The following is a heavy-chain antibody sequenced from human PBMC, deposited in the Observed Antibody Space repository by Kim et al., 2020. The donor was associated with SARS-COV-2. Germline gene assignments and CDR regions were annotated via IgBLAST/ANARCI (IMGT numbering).Heavy chain of an antibody. Sequence: GGSLRLSCAASGFNFNTYEMNWVRQAPGKGLQWVSYISSGGSSIYYADSVKGRFTISRDNAKSALYLQLNRLGVEDTAVYYCARGSYGSGMNDKWGQGTLVTVSS. V-gene: IGHV3-48*03. CDR3: ARGSYGSGMNDK. D-gene: IGHD3-10*01. CDR2: ISSGGSSI. CDR1: GFNFNTYE. J-gene: IGHJ4*02.